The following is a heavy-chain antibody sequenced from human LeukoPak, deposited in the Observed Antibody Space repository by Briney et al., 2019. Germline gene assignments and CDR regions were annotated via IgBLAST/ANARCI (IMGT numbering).Heavy chain of an antibody. CDR1: GGSINTYY. CDR3: ARESLDYDYVWGSSGPSRRIDY. D-gene: IGHD3-16*01. CDR2: IYYSGST. V-gene: IGHV4-59*06. J-gene: IGHJ4*02. Sequence: SETLSLTCTVSGGSINTYYWSWIRQHPGKGLEWIGYIYYSGSTYYNPSLKSRVTISVDTSKNQFSLKLSSVTAADTAVYYCARESLDYDYVWGSSGPSRRIDYWGQGTLVTVSS.